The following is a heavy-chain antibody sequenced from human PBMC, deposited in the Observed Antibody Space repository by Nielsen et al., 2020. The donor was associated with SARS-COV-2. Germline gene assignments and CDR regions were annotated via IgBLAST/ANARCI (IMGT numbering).Heavy chain of an antibody. V-gene: IGHV3-23*03. CDR1: GFTFSSYA. J-gene: IGHJ4*02. CDR3: AKMRLGITIFSY. D-gene: IGHD3-9*01. CDR2: IYSGGSST. Sequence: GESLKISCAASGFTFSSYAMSWVRQAPGKGLEWVSVIYSGGSSTYYADSVKGRFTISRDNSKNTLYLQMNSLRAEDTAVYYCAKMRLGITIFSYWGQGTLVTVSS.